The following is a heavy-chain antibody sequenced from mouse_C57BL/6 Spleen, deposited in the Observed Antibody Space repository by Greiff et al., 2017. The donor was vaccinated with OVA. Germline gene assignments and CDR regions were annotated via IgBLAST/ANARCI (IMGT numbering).Heavy chain of an antibody. J-gene: IGHJ2*01. CDR1: GFTFSNYW. D-gene: IGHD4-1*01. CDR3: TGAGTPFDY. V-gene: IGHV6-3*01. Sequence: EVKVEESGGGLVQPGGSMKLSCVASGFTFSNYWMNWVRQSPEKGLEWVAQIRLKSDNYATHYAESVKGRFTISRDDSKSSVYLQMNNLRAEDTGIYYCTGAGTPFDYWGQGTTLTVSS. CDR2: IRLKSDNYAT.